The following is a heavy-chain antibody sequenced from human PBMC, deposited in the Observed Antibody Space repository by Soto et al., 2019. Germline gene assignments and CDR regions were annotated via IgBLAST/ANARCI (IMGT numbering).Heavy chain of an antibody. CDR1: GGSISSYY. CDR3: ARAPTVTTLSIHHYYGMDV. D-gene: IGHD4-17*01. CDR2: IYYSGST. J-gene: IGHJ6*02. V-gene: IGHV4-59*01. Sequence: QVQLQESGPGLVKPSETLSLTCTVSGGSISSYYWSWIRQPPGKGLEWIGYIYYSGSTNYNPSLKSRVTISVDTSKNQFSLKLSSVTAADTAVYYCARAPTVTTLSIHHYYGMDVWGQGTTVTVSS.